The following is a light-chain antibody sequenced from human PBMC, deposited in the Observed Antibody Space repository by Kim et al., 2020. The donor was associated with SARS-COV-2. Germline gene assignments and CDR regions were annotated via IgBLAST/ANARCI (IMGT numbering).Light chain of an antibody. Sequence: SYELTQPPSVSVSPGQTATITCSGHKLGDKYTCWYRQKPGQSPVLVIYEDRKRPSGIPERFSGSNSGNTATLTISGTQAMDEADYYCQACDSSTGVFGGGVSGGEPQLTVL. J-gene: IGLJ3*02. CDR1: KLGDKY. V-gene: IGLV3-1*01. CDR3: QACDSSTGVFGGGV. CDR2: EDR.